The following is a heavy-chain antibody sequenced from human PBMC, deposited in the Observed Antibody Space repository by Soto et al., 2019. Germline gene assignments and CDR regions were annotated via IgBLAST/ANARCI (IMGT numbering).Heavy chain of an antibody. Sequence: QITLKESGPTLVRPTQTLTLTCTFSGFSLSTTGVAVAWIRQPPGEALEWLALIYWDDDKRYNSSLKSRLTITKDTSRDQVVLALTNMDPMDTATYFCAHSQRGPRDFWGPGILVTVSS. V-gene: IGHV2-5*02. CDR2: IYWDDDK. D-gene: IGHD5-12*01. CDR1: GFSLSTTGVA. CDR3: AHSQRGPRDF. J-gene: IGHJ4*02.